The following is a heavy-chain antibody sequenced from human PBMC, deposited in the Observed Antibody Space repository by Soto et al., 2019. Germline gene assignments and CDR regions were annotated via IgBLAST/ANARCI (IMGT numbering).Heavy chain of an antibody. Sequence: GGSLSLSCAASGFTFSSYAMSWVRQAPGKGLEWVSAISGSGGSTYYADSVKGRFTISRDNSKNSLYLQMNSLRAEDTAVYYCARGRCSGGSCYHFGYWGQGTLVTVSS. V-gene: IGHV3-23*01. J-gene: IGHJ4*02. D-gene: IGHD2-15*01. CDR2: ISGSGGST. CDR1: GFTFSSYA. CDR3: ARGRCSGGSCYHFGY.